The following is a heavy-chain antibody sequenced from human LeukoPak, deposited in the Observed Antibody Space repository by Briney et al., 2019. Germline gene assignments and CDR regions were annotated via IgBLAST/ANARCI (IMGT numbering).Heavy chain of an antibody. CDR3: RLDPPYGMDV. Sequence: PSETLSLTCTVSGGSISSSSYYWGWIRQPPGKGLEWIGSIYYSGSTYYNPSLKSRVTISVDTSKNQFSLKLSSVTAADTAVYYCRLDPPYGMDVWGQGTTVTVSS. D-gene: IGHD1-1*01. CDR1: GGSISSSSYY. V-gene: IGHV4-39*01. CDR2: IYYSGST. J-gene: IGHJ6*02.